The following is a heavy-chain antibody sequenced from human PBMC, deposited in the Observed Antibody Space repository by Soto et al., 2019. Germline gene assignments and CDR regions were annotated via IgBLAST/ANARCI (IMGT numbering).Heavy chain of an antibody. V-gene: IGHV1-69*13. J-gene: IGHJ4*02. CDR3: ARGGLYDILTGYSASGFYYFDY. Sequence: ASVKVSCKASGGTFSSYAISWVRQAPGQGLEWMGGIIPIFGTANYAQKFQGRVTITADESTSTAYMELSSLRSEDTAVYYCARGGLYDILTGYSASGFYYFDYWGQGTLVTVSS. CDR1: GGTFSSYA. D-gene: IGHD3-9*01. CDR2: IIPIFGTA.